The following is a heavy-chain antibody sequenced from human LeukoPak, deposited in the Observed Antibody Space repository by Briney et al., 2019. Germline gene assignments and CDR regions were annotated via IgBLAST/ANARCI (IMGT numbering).Heavy chain of an antibody. D-gene: IGHD2-2*01. CDR3: ASDCSSTSCQGSSDY. V-gene: IGHV4-39*01. CDR2: IYYSGST. Sequence: SETLSLTSTVSGGSISSSSYYWGWIRQPPGKGLEWIGSIYYSGSTYYNPSLKSRVTISVDTSKNQFSLKLSSVTAADTAVYYCASDCSSTSCQGSSDYWGQGTLVTVSS. J-gene: IGHJ4*02. CDR1: GGSISSSSYY.